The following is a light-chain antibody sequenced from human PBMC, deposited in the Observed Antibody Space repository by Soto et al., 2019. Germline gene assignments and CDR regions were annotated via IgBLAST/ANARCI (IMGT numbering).Light chain of an antibody. Sequence: QSVLTQPASMSGSPGQSITISCTGTSSDVGSYDLVSWYQHHPGKAPKLMIYEGSKRPSGVSSRFSGSKSGNTASLTISGLQAEGEADYYCCSYGGSSTFAFGGGTKVTVL. CDR1: SSDVGSYDL. CDR3: CSYGGSSTFA. V-gene: IGLV2-23*03. J-gene: IGLJ2*01. CDR2: EGS.